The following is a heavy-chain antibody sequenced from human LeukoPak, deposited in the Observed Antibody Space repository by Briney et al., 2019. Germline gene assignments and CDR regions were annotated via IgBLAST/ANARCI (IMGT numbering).Heavy chain of an antibody. Sequence: ASVKVSCKASGYTFTSYGISWVRQAPGQGLEWMGWISAYNGNTNYAQKLQGRVTMTTDTSTSTAYMELRSLRSDDTAVYYCAREYYYYDSSGSKNWFDPWGQGTLVTVSS. CDR2: ISAYNGNT. D-gene: IGHD3-22*01. V-gene: IGHV1-18*01. CDR1: GYTFTSYG. J-gene: IGHJ5*02. CDR3: AREYYYYDSSGSKNWFDP.